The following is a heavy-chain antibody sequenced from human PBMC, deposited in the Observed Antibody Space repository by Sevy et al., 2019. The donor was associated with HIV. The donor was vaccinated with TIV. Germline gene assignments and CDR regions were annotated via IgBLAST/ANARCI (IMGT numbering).Heavy chain of an antibody. CDR3: AGDRYYDASGYYYYYYGLDV. D-gene: IGHD3-22*01. J-gene: IGHJ6*02. V-gene: IGHV3-66*01. CDR1: TFSVTDNY. Sequence: GGSLRLSCAASTFSVTDNYMSWVRQAPGKGLEWVSTIYSGGSTFYADSVKGRFTISRDNSKNTLYLQMNSLGTEDKAVYYCAGDRYYDASGYYYYYYGLDVWGQGTTVTVSS. CDR2: IYSGGST.